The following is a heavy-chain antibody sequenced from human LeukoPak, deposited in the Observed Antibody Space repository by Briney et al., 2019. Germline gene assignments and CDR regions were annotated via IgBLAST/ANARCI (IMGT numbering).Heavy chain of an antibody. CDR2: IQSKTDGGTT. CDR1: GFTFSDAW. J-gene: IGHJ4*02. Sequence: GGSLRLSCAASGFTFSDAWMTWVRQAPGKGLECVGFIQSKTDGGTTDSAAPVKGRFTVSRDNSKNTLYLQMNSLNSEDTAVYYCTTWSSQFDYWGQGTLVTVSS. CDR3: TTWSSQFDY. D-gene: IGHD6-6*01. V-gene: IGHV3-15*05.